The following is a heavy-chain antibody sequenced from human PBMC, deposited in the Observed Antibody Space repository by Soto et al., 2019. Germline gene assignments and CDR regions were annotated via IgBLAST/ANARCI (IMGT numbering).Heavy chain of an antibody. V-gene: IGHV3-23*01. CDR3: AKPMELLWFGELLYFAAFDI. Sequence: GGSLRLSCAASGFTFSSYAMSWVRQAPGKGLEWVSAISGSGGSTYYADSVKGRFTISRDNSKNTLYLQMNSLRAEDTAVYYCAKPMELLWFGELLYFAAFDIWGQGTMVTVSS. J-gene: IGHJ3*02. D-gene: IGHD3-10*01. CDR1: GFTFSSYA. CDR2: ISGSGGST.